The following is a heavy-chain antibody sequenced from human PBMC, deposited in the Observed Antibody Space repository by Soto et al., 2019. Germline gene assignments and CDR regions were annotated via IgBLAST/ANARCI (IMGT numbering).Heavy chain of an antibody. V-gene: IGHV3-23*01. D-gene: IGHD2-2*01. Sequence: PGGSLRLSCAASGFTFSSYAMSWVRQAPGKGLEWVSAISGSGGSTYYADSVKGRFTISRDNSKNTLYLQMNSLRAEDTAVYYCAKDSKPNIVVVPAATDYWGQGTLVTVSS. CDR2: ISGSGGST. CDR3: AKDSKPNIVVVPAATDY. J-gene: IGHJ4*02. CDR1: GFTFSSYA.